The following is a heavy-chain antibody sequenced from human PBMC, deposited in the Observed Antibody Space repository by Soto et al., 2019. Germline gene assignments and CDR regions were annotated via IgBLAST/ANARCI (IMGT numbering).Heavy chain of an antibody. CDR1: GFTFDDYA. CDR2: ISWVGGST. Sequence: HPGGSLRLSCAASGFTFDDYAMHWGRQAPGKGLEGVSLISWVGGSTYYADSVKGRFTISRDNSKNSLYPQMNSLRAEDTALYYCAKSAKYYDFWSGYRPDYYYYGMDVWGQGTTVTVSS. CDR3: AKSAKYYDFWSGYRPDYYYYGMDV. V-gene: IGHV3-43D*04. J-gene: IGHJ6*02. D-gene: IGHD3-3*01.